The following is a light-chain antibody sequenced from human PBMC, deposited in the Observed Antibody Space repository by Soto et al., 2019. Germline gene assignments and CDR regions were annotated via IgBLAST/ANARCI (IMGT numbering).Light chain of an antibody. V-gene: IGLV8-61*01. CDR3: VLYMGSGISV. CDR2: STN. Sequence: QTVVTQEPSVSVSPGRTVTLTCGLSSGSVSTSYYPSWYQQTPGQAPRTLIYSTNTRSSGVPDRFSGSILGTKAALTITGAQADDESDYYCVLYMGSGISVFGGGTKLTVL. J-gene: IGLJ3*02. CDR1: SGSVSTSYY.